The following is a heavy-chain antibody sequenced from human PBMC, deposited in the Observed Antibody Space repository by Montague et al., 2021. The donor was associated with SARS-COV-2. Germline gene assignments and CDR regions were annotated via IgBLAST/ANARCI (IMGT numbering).Heavy chain of an antibody. D-gene: IGHD2-2*01. CDR3: AGGRRPVVVPGAGPAGRAFGI. J-gene: IGHJ3*02. V-gene: IGHV4-34*01. CDR2: VNHSGTT. Sequence: SETLSLTCTISGGSFSNYYWSWIRQPPGKGLEWIGEVNHSGTTIYNPSVKSGVTISDDTSKNQFYLRLNSVTAADTAVYYCAGGRRPVVVPGAGPAGRAFGIWGQGAMVTVSS. CDR1: GGSFSNYY.